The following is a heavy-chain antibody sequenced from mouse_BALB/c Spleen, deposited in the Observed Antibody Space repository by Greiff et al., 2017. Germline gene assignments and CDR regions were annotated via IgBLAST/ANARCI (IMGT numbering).Heavy chain of an antibody. V-gene: IGHV5-6*01. CDR3: ARQGYGNYYAMDY. Sequence: EVQGVESGGDLVKPGGSLKLSCAASGFTFSSYGMSWVRQTPDKRLEWVATISSGGSYTYYPDSVKGRFTISRDNAKNTLYLQMSSLKSEDTAMYYCARQGYGNYYAMDYWGQGTSVTVSS. J-gene: IGHJ4*01. D-gene: IGHD2-10*02. CDR2: ISSGGSYT. CDR1: GFTFSSYG.